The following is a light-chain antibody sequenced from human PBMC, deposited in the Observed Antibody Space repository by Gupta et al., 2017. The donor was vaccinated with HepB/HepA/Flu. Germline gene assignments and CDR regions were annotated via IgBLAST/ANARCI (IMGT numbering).Light chain of an antibody. V-gene: IGKV4-1*01. CDR2: GAS. CDR3: QQYYSSPET. J-gene: IGKJ1*01. Sequence: DIVMTQSPDSLAVSLGERATINCKSSQSVLYSSNNKNYLAWYQQKPGQPPKLLIYGASTRECGVPDRFSGRGSGTDFTLTISSLQAEDVAVYYCQQYYSSPETFGQGTKVEI. CDR1: QSVLYSSNNKNY.